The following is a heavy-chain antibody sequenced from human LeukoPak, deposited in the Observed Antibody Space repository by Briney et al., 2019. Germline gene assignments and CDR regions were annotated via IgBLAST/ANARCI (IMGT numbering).Heavy chain of an antibody. J-gene: IGHJ4*02. CDR1: GYTFTNYA. CDR3: ARGGPNTSGWTLDY. V-gene: IGHV1-3*01. Sequence: GASVKVSCKASGYTFTNYAIHWVRQAPAQRLEWMGWFNSDKGSTEYSQKFQGRVIITRDTSASTAYMEMSNLRPEDTAVFFCARGGPNTSGWTLDYWGQGTLVTVSS. CDR2: FNSDKGST. D-gene: IGHD6-19*01.